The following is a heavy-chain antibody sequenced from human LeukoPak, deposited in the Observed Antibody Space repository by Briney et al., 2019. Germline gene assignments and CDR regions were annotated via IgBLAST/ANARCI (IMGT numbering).Heavy chain of an antibody. CDR1: GFTFSSYS. CDR2: ISSSSSYI. CDR3: AREVPGAMARLLSYYYYGMDV. J-gene: IGHJ6*02. D-gene: IGHD3-10*01. Sequence: GGSLRLSCAASGFTFSSYSMNWVRQAPGKGLEWVSSISSSSSYIYYADSVKGRFTISRDNAKNSLYLQMNSLRAEDTAVYYCAREVPGAMARLLSYYYYGMDVWGQGTTVTVSS. V-gene: IGHV3-21*01.